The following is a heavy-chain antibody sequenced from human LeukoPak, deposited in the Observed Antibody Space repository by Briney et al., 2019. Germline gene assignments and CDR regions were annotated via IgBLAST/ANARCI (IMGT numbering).Heavy chain of an antibody. D-gene: IGHD3-3*01. CDR2: INPNSGGT. J-gene: IGHJ4*02. CDR1: GYTFTGYY. Sequence: GASVKVSCKASGYTFTGYYMHWVRQAPGRGLEWMGWINPNSGGTNYAQKFQGRVTMTRDTSISTAYMELSRLRSDDTAVYYCARGGPSITIFGVVIEYYFDYWGQGTLVTVSS. V-gene: IGHV1-2*02. CDR3: ARGGPSITIFGVVIEYYFDY.